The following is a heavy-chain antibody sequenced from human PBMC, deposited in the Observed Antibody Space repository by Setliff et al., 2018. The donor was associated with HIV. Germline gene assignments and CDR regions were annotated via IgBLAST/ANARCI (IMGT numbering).Heavy chain of an antibody. CDR3: ARSLPAEYFHH. V-gene: IGHV1-8*02. CDR1: GYTFTNYD. D-gene: IGHD2-21*02. J-gene: IGHJ1*01. CDR2: MNPNSGNT. Sequence: VASVKVSCKASGYTFTNYDLNWVRQASGQGLEWMGWMNPNSGNTGYAQKFQGRLAMTRNTSIDTAYMELSSLRSEDTAVYYCARSLPAEYFHHWGQGTLVTVSS.